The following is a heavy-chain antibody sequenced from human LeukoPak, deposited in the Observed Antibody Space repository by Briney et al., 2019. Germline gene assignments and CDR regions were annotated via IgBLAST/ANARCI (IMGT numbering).Heavy chain of an antibody. CDR1: GFSFTDYP. J-gene: IGHJ3*02. D-gene: IGHD1-26*01. Sequence: PGGSLRLSCATSGFSFTDYPMNWVRQAPGKGLEWVSVIYGGDSTYNADSVKGRFTISRDNSKNRLYLQMNSLRAEDTAVYYCASRRAYSGSYKGAFDIWGQGTMVTVSS. CDR3: ASRRAYSGSYKGAFDI. CDR2: IYGGDST. V-gene: IGHV3-53*01.